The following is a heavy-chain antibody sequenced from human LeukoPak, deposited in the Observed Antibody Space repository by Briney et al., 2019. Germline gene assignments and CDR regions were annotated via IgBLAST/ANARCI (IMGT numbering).Heavy chain of an antibody. CDR3: ARYIWDYYYGSGSSAGWFDP. D-gene: IGHD3-10*01. CDR2: IYHSGST. Sequence: PSETLSLTCAVSVYSISRGYYWGWIRQPPGKGLECIGSIYHSGSTYYNPSLKSRVTISVDTSKNQFSLKLSSVTAADTAVYYCARYIWDYYYGSGSSAGWFDPWGQGALVTVSS. CDR1: VYSISRGYY. V-gene: IGHV4-38-2*01. J-gene: IGHJ5*02.